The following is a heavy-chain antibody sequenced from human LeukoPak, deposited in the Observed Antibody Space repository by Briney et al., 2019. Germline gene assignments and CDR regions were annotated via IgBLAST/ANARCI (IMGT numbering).Heavy chain of an antibody. CDR2: IFHSGST. V-gene: IGHV4-39*07. CDR1: GGSISSGNYY. D-gene: IGHD3-10*01. J-gene: IGHJ6*02. CDR3: ARDKAGTMVRGVINGMDV. Sequence: YPSQTLSLTCTVSGGSISSGNYYWSWIRQPPGKGLEWIGSIFHSGSTYYNPSLKSRVTMSVDTSKSQFSLRLRSVTAADTAVYYCARDKAGTMVRGVINGMDVWGQGTTVTVSS.